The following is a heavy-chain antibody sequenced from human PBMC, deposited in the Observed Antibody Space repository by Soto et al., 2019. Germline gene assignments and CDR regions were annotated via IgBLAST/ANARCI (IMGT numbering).Heavy chain of an antibody. CDR2: IYSGAGT. Sequence: EVQLVESGGRLVQPGGSLRLSCAASGFTVSSNYMSWVRQAPGKGLEWVSVIYSGAGTYYADSVKGRFSISRDTSKNTLYLQMNSLRAEDTALYYCARGYTLNDWGQGTLVTVSS. J-gene: IGHJ4*02. V-gene: IGHV3-66*01. CDR3: ARGYTLND. D-gene: IGHD3-16*02. CDR1: GFTVSSNY.